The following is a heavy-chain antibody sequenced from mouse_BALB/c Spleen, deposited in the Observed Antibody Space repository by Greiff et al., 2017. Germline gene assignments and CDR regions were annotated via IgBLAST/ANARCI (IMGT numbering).Heavy chain of an antibody. Sequence: QVQLKQSGPELVKPGASVRISCKASGYTFTSYYIHWVKQRPGQGLEWIGWIYPGNVNTKYNEKFKGKATLTADKSSSTAYMQLSSLTSEDSAVYFCARGGRLVLFDYWGQGTTLTVSS. J-gene: IGHJ2*01. D-gene: IGHD3-3*01. CDR3: ARGGRLVLFDY. V-gene: IGHV1S56*01. CDR1: GYTFTSYY. CDR2: IYPGNVNT.